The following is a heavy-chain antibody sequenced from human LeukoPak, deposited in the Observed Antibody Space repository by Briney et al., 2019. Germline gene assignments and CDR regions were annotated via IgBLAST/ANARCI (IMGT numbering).Heavy chain of an antibody. CDR3: ARELSGRFDY. Sequence: GGSLRLSCAASGFTLSAYSMNWVRQAPGKGLEWVSSISSYSDYIYYADSVKGRFTISRDNAKNSLYLQMNSLSAEDTAVYFCARELSGRFDYWGQGTLVTVSS. J-gene: IGHJ4*02. D-gene: IGHD1-26*01. CDR2: ISSYSDYI. V-gene: IGHV3-21*01. CDR1: GFTLSAYS.